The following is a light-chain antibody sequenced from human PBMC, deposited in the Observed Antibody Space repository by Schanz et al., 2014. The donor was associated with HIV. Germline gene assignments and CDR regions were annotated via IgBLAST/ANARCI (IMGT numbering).Light chain of an antibody. CDR2: GAS. Sequence: EIVLTQSPGTLSLSPGERATLSCRASQSVSSSYLAWYQQKPGQAPRLLIYGASSRATGIPDRFSGSGSGTEFTLTISSLQSEDFAVYYCQQYSDWPPSTFGQGTKLEIK. V-gene: IGKV3-20*01. J-gene: IGKJ2*01. CDR3: QQYSDWPPST. CDR1: QSVSSSY.